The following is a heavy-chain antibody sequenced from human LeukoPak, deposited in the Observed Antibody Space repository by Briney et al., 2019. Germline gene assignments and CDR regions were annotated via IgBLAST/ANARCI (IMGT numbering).Heavy chain of an antibody. CDR3: ARGSGHDGKVWFDP. V-gene: IGHV1-8*01. CDR1: GYTFTNHD. Sequence: ASVKVSCKASGYTFTNHDINWFRQATGQGLEWMGWMNSNSGNTGYAQKFQGRVTMTRNTSTRTAYMELSSLRSDDTAVYYCARGSGHDGKVWFDPWGQGTLVIVSS. D-gene: IGHD5-12*01. CDR2: MNSNSGNT. J-gene: IGHJ5*02.